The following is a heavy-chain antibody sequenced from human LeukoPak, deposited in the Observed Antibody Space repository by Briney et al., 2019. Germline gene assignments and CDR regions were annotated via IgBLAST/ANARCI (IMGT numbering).Heavy chain of an antibody. J-gene: IGHJ3*02. CDR1: GGSISSGDYY. Sequence: PSETLSLTCTVSGGSISSGDYYWSWIRQPPGKGLEWIGYIYNSGSTYYNPSLKSRVTISVDTSKNQFSLKLSSVTAADTAVYYCARGAYYYENDAFDIWGQGTMVTVSS. D-gene: IGHD3-22*01. V-gene: IGHV4-30-4*01. CDR2: IYNSGST. CDR3: ARGAYYYENDAFDI.